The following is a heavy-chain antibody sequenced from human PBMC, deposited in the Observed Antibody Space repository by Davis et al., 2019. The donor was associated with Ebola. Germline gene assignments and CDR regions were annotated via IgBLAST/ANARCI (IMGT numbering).Heavy chain of an antibody. CDR2: ISPDGSDK. CDR3: ARDLGQWELLGAFDI. J-gene: IGHJ3*02. D-gene: IGHD1-26*01. CDR1: GFTFSNYG. V-gene: IGHV3-30*03. Sequence: GESLKISCAASGFTFSNYGMFWVRQAPGKVMEWVAVISPDGSDKNYADSGKGRFTISRDNSKNTLDLQMNSLRPEDTAVYYCARDLGQWELLGAFDIWGQGTMVTVSS.